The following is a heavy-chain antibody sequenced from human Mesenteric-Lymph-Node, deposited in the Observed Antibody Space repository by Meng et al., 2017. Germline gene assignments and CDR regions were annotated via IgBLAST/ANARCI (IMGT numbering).Heavy chain of an antibody. CDR2: IKPDGSEG. CDR3: AREGQLGY. J-gene: IGHJ4*02. Sequence: GESLKISCAASGFTFSNYWMSWVRQAPGKGLEWVAYIKPDGSEGYSADSVKGRFSISRDNAKNSLFLQMNSLRADDTAVYYCAREGQLGYWGQGTLVTVSS. D-gene: IGHD6-6*01. CDR1: GFTFSNYW. V-gene: IGHV3-7*01.